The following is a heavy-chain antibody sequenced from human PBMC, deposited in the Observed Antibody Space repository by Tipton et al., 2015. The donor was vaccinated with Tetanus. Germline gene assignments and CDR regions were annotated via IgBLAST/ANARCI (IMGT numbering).Heavy chain of an antibody. CDR2: INPNSGGT. D-gene: IGHD1-26*01. Sequence: QLVQSGAEVKKPGASVKVSCKASGYTFTGYYMHWVRQAPGQGLEWMGWINPNSGGTNYAQKFQGRVTMTRDTSISTAYMELSRLGSAAPAFYSCARDLGGHGGSYPPAYYFDYWGQGTLVTVSS. J-gene: IGHJ4*02. CDR3: ARDLGGHGGSYPPAYYFDY. V-gene: IGHV1-2*02. CDR1: GYTFTGYY.